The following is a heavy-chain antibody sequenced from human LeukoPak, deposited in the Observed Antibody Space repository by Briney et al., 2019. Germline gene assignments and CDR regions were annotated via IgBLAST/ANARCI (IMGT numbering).Heavy chain of an antibody. J-gene: IGHJ3*02. Sequence: GGSLRLSCVVSGFTFDDYGMSWVRHAPGKGLEWVAGINWNGGSTGYADSVKGRFTISRDNAKNSLYLQMNSLRAEDTALYYCARDHLGSGSYRLFGIWGQGTMVTVSS. CDR2: INWNGGST. D-gene: IGHD3-10*01. CDR3: ARDHLGSGSYRLFGI. CDR1: GFTFDDYG. V-gene: IGHV3-20*04.